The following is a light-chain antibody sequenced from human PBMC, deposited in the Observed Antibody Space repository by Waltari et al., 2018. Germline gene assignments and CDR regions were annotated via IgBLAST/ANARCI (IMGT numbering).Light chain of an antibody. CDR2: VTSDGSH. CDR1: SGHSSNI. J-gene: IGLJ3*02. CDR3: QTGGHGTWV. V-gene: IGLV4-69*01. Sequence: QLVLTQSPSASASLGASVKLTCTLDSGHSSNIIPWHQQKPEKGPRFLMQVTSDGSHTKGDEIPDRFSGSSSGPERYLTISSVQSEDEADYYCQTGGHGTWVFGGGTKLTVL.